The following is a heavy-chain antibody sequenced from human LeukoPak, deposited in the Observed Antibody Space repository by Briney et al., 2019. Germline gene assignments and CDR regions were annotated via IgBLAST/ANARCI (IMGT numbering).Heavy chain of an antibody. D-gene: IGHD5-18*01. CDR3: AKDQGYSYYYLDY. Sequence: GSLRLSCAASGFTFDTHAMSWVRQAPGKGLEWVSGINGNGASTYYSDSVKGRFTISRDNSKNTLYLQMSTLRAEDTAVYYCAKDQGYSYYYLDYWGQGTLVTVSS. J-gene: IGHJ4*02. CDR1: GFTFDTHA. CDR2: INGNGAST. V-gene: IGHV3-23*01.